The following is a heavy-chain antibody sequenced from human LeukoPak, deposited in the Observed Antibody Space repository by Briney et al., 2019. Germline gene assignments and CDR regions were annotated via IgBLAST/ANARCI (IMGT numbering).Heavy chain of an antibody. J-gene: IGHJ4*02. V-gene: IGHV1-8*02. D-gene: IGHD2-2*01. CDR3: ARELVGASDY. CDR1: GYTFIGHY. CDR2: MSPNSGNT. Sequence: GASVKVSCKASGYTFIGHYIHWVRQAPGQGLEWMGWMSPNSGNTGYAQKFQGRVTMTRNTSISTAYMELSSLRSEDTAVYYCARELVGASDYWGQGTLVTVSS.